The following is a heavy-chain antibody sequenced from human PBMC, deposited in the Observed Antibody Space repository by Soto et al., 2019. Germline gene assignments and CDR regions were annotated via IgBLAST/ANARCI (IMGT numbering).Heavy chain of an antibody. CDR3: ALRLLAAGFDY. V-gene: IGHV2-5*01. CDR1: GFSLSISGVG. D-gene: IGHD6-13*01. CDR2: IYWNDDK. J-gene: IGHJ4*02. Sequence: ITLKESGPTLVKPTQTLTLTCTFSGFSLSISGVGVGWIRQPPGKGLEWLGLIYWNDDKRYITSLKSWLTITKDTSKNQVVLTMTNLDPVDTATYYCALRLLAAGFDYWGQGTLVTVSS.